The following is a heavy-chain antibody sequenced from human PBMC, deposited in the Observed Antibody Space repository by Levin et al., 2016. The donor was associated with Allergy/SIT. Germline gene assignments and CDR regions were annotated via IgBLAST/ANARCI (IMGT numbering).Heavy chain of an antibody. D-gene: IGHD6-13*01. V-gene: IGHV3-23*01. CDR2: ISGDGNST. J-gene: IGHJ5*02. CDR3: AKSRGSEAIAGAES. CDR1: GFTFSSRA. Sequence: GESLKISCATSGFTFSSRAMNWVRQAPGKGLEWVSGISGDGNSTYYADSVKGRFTISRDTSKNTLYLQMNNLRVEDTAVYYSAKSRGSEAIAGAESWGQGTLVTVSS.